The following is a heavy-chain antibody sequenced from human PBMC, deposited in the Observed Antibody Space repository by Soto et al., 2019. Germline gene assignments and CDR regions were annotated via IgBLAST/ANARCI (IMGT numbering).Heavy chain of an antibody. Sequence: EVQLLQSGGGVVQPGRSLRLSCVGSGFSFDDYAMHWVRQVPGKGLEWVAGINWNGGSEDYSDSVRGRFVIDRDNAKSSVYLEMMSLRAEDTAVYYCAKSGKQWADYFDYWGQGTLVSVSS. CDR2: INWNGGSE. J-gene: IGHJ4*02. CDR3: AKSGKQWADYFDY. CDR1: GFSFDDYA. D-gene: IGHD1-26*01. V-gene: IGHV3-9*01.